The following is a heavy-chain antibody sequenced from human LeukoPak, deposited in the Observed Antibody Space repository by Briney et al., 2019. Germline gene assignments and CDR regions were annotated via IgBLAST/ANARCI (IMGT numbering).Heavy chain of an antibody. CDR3: ARVVGATGVQKGYFDY. CDR2: ISSSSSYI. J-gene: IGHJ4*02. CDR1: GFTFSSCA. D-gene: IGHD1-26*01. Sequence: QPGGSLRLSCAASGFTFSSCAMNWVRQAPGKGLEWVSSISSSSSYIYYADSVKGRFTISRDNAKNSLYLQMNSLRAEDTAVYYCARVVGATGVQKGYFDYWGQGTLVTVSS. V-gene: IGHV3-21*01.